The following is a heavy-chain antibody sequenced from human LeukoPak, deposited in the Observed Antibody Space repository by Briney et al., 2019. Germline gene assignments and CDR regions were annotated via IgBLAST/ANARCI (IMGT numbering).Heavy chain of an antibody. V-gene: IGHV3-48*03. Sequence: GGSLRLSCAASGFTFSTYEMNWVRQAPGKGLEWLSYISSSAGTSYSADSVKGRFTISRDNAKSSLYLQMNSLRAEDTAVYYCARDNYGAAAGMWGQGTLVTVSS. CDR2: ISSSAGTS. CDR1: GFTFSTYE. J-gene: IGHJ4*02. CDR3: ARDNYGAAAGM. D-gene: IGHD6-13*01.